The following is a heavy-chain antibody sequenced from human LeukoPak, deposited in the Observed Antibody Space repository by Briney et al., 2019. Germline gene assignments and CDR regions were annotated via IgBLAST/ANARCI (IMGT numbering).Heavy chain of an antibody. CDR1: GYTFTSYD. V-gene: IGHV1-8*03. CDR2: MNPNSGNT. Sequence: ASVKVSCKASGYTFTSYDINWVRQATGQGLEWMGWMNPNSGNTGCAQKFQGRVTITRNTSISTAYMELSSLSSEDTAVYYCARVIVVIPGTNVWFDPWGQGTLVTVSS. CDR3: ARVIVVIPGTNVWFDP. D-gene: IGHD2-2*01. J-gene: IGHJ5*02.